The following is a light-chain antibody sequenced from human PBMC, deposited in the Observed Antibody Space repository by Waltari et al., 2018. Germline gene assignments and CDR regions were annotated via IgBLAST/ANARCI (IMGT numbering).Light chain of an antibody. CDR2: DAS. J-gene: IGLJ3*02. CDR3: SAHAGTYAYWV. V-gene: IGLV2-11*01. CDR1: SSDAARYKY. Sequence: QSALTQPHSVSGSPGQSVPISCTGTSSDAARYKYVSWYQQHPAKAPKLMISDASNRPSRGPDRFSGSKSGNTASLTISGLQAEDEADYYCSAHAGTYAYWVFGGGTKLTVL.